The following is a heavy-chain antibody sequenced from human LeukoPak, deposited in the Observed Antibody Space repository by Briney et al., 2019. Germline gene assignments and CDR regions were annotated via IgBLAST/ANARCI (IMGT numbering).Heavy chain of an antibody. D-gene: IGHD3-16*02. CDR3: ARGLAVSIYYFDY. J-gene: IGHJ4*02. V-gene: IGHV4-34*01. CDR2: INHSGST. Sequence: SETLSLTCAVYGGSFSGYYWSWIRQPPGKGLEGIGEINHSGSTNYNPSLKSRVTISVDTSKNQFSLKLSSVTAADTAVYYCARGLAVSIYYFDYWGQGTLVTVSS. CDR1: GGSFSGYY.